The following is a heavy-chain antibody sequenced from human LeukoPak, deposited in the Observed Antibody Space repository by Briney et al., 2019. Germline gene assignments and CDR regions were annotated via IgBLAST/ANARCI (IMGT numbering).Heavy chain of an antibody. J-gene: IGHJ4*02. CDR2: ISYDGSNK. CDR1: GFTFSSYA. Sequence: GGSLRLSCAASGFTFSSYAMHWVRQAPGKGLEWVAVISYDGSNKYYADSVKGRFTISRDNSKNTLYLQMNSLRAEDTAVYYCARELESGYTGFDYWGQGTLVTVSS. V-gene: IGHV3-30-3*01. D-gene: IGHD3-3*01. CDR3: ARELESGYTGFDY.